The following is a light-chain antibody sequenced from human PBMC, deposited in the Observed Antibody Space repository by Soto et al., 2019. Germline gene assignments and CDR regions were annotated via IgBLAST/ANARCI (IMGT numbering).Light chain of an antibody. CDR3: MQALQPSFT. J-gene: IGKJ3*01. CDR2: LGS. Sequence: DIVMTQSPLSLPVTPGEPASISCRSSQSLLHSNGYNYLDWYLQKPGQSPQLLIYLGSNRASGVPDRFSGSRSCTDFTLKISRVEAEDVGVYYCMQALQPSFTFGPGTKVDIK. V-gene: IGKV2-28*01. CDR1: QSLLHSNGYNY.